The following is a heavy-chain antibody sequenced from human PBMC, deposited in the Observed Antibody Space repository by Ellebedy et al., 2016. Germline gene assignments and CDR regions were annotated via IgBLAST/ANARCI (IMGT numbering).Heavy chain of an antibody. J-gene: IGHJ4*02. CDR2: IIPIFGTA. CDR1: GGTFSSYA. D-gene: IGHD2-2*01. CDR3: ARVPELDQLLWDY. Sequence: SVKVSXKASGGTFSSYAISWVRQAPGQGLEWMGGIIPIFGTANYAQKFQGRVTITADESTSTAYMELSSLRSDDTAVYYCARVPELDQLLWDYWGQGTLVTVSS. V-gene: IGHV1-69*13.